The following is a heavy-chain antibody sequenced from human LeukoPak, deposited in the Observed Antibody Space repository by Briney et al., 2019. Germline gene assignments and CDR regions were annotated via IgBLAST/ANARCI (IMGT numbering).Heavy chain of an antibody. V-gene: IGHV4-34*01. J-gene: IGHJ4*02. CDR2: INHSGST. D-gene: IGHD4-17*01. CDR1: GGSFSGYY. Sequence: SETLSLTCAVYGGSFSGYYWSWIRQPPGKGLEWIGEINHSGSTNYNPSLKSRVTISVDTSKNQFSLKLNFVTAADTAIYYCARKDYGDHRGFDFWGQGTLVTVSS. CDR3: ARKDYGDHRGFDF.